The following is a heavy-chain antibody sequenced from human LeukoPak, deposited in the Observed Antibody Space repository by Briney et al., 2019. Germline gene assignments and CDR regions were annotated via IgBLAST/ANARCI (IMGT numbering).Heavy chain of an antibody. CDR2: INHSGST. CDR1: GVSFSGYS. J-gene: IGHJ4*02. V-gene: IGHV4-34*01. Sequence: SETLSLTCAVYGVSFSGYSGSWIRQPPGKGLEWIGEINHSGSTKYNPSLKSRVTMSVDTSKNQFSLKLSSVTAADTAVYYCARDEYYYGSGSYGDYWGQGTLVSVSS. CDR3: ARDEYYYGSGSYGDY. D-gene: IGHD3-10*01.